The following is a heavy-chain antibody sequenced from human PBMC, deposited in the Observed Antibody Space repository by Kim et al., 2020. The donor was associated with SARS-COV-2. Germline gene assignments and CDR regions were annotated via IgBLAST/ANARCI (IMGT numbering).Heavy chain of an antibody. J-gene: IGHJ6*02. CDR2: IIPIFGTA. V-gene: IGHV1-69*13. CDR1: GGTFSSYA. D-gene: IGHD3-10*01. CDR3: ARVALGPYGSGSYYYYYYGMDV. Sequence: SVKVSCKASGGTFSSYAISWVRQAPGQGLEWMGGIIPIFGTANYAQKFQGRVTITADESTSTAYMELSSLRSEDTAVYYCARVALGPYGSGSYYYYYYGMDVWGQGTTVTVSS.